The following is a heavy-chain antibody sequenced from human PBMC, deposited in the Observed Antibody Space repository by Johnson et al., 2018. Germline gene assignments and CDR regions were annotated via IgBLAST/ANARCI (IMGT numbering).Heavy chain of an antibody. D-gene: IGHD3-9*01. CDR3: VRSQPHYDIVTGHYTDRAFDI. V-gene: IGHV3-21*01. CDR2: ISSSSSYI. J-gene: IGHJ3*02. CDR1: GFTVSSNY. Sequence: VQLVESGGGLIQPGGSLRLSCAASGFTVSSNYMSWVRQAPGKGLEWVSYISSSSSYIYYADSVKGRFTISRDNAKNSLFLQMNALRAGDSAVYHCVRSQPHYDIVTGHYTDRAFDIWGQGTLVTVSS.